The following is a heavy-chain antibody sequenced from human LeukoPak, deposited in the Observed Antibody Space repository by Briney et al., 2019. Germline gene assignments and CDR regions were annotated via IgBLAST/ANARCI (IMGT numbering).Heavy chain of an antibody. D-gene: IGHD2-21*02. CDR2: IIPIFGTA. Sequence: SVKVSCKASGGTFSSYAISWVRQAPGQGLEWMGGIIPIFGTANYAQKFQGRVTITADKSTSTAYMELSSLRSEDTAVYYCAREPPYCGGDCYPYYYYYGMDVWGQGTTVTVSS. V-gene: IGHV1-69*06. CDR3: AREPPYCGGDCYPYYYYYGMDV. CDR1: GGTFSSYA. J-gene: IGHJ6*02.